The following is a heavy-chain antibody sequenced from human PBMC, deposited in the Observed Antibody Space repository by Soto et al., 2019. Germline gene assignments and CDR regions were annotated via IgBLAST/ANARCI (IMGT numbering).Heavy chain of an antibody. Sequence: VASVKVSCKASGYTFTGYYMHWVRQAPGQGLEWMGWINPNSGGTIYAQKFQGRVTMTRDTSISTAYMELSRLGSDDTAVYYCAKDSYYDILTGYSRNAFDIWGQGTMVT. D-gene: IGHD3-9*01. CDR1: GYTFTGYY. J-gene: IGHJ3*02. CDR3: AKDSYYDILTGYSRNAFDI. V-gene: IGHV1-2*02. CDR2: INPNSGGT.